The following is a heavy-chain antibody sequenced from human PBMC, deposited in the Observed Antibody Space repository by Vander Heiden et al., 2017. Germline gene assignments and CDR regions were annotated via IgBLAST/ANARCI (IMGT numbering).Heavy chain of an antibody. CDR3: AREGEDCSGGSCYRGWFDP. V-gene: IGHV3-33*01. J-gene: IGHJ5*02. CDR2: KWDGGNNK. D-gene: IGHD2-15*01. CDR1: GFPFSSYG. Sequence: QVQLVESGGGVVQPGRSLRLSCAASGFPFSSYGMHWVRRGPGKGGGWGACKWDGGNNKYYADSVKGRFTISRDNSKNTLYLQMNSLRAEDTAVYYCAREGEDCSGGSCYRGWFDPWGQGTLVTVSS.